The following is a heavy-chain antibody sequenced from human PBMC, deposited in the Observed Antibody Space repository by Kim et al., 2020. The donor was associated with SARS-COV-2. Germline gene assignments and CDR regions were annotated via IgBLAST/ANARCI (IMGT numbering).Heavy chain of an antibody. J-gene: IGHJ4*01. CDR1: GGSISSGGYY. V-gene: IGHV4-31*03. D-gene: IGHD3-10*01. CDR3: ARVGSGKWFGELLHID. Sequence: SETLSLTCTVSGGSISSGGYYWSWIRQHPGKGLEWIVYIYYSGSTYYNPSLKIRVTIAVDTSKNQFSLKLSSVTAADTAEYYCARVGSGKWFGELLHID. CDR2: IYYSGST.